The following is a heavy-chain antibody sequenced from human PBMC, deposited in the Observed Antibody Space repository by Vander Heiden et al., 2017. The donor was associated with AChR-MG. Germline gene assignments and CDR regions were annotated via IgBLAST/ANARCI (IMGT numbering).Heavy chain of an antibody. D-gene: IGHD1-26*01. V-gene: IGHV1-2*02. CDR1: GYTFTGHF. CDR2: INPKSGGT. Sequence: QVQLVQSGAEVKRPGASVTVSCKTSGYTFTGHFMHWVRQAPGQGLEWMGWINPKSGGTNYAQKFQGRVTMTRDTSFSTAYMELRRLRSDDTAVYYCARAGRPFDYWGQGTLVTVSS. J-gene: IGHJ4*02. CDR3: ARAGRPFDY.